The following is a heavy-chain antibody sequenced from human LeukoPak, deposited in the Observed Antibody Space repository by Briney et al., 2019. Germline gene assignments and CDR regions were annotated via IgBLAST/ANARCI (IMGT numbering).Heavy chain of an antibody. V-gene: IGHV3-48*01. CDR2: ISSGSSGI. Sequence: GGSLRLSCAASGFTFRSYSMNWVRQAPGKGLEGISYISSGSSGIYYADSVKGRFTISRDNAKNSLYLQMNSLRAEDTAVYYCASSYGSGSYDYWGQGTLVTVSS. D-gene: IGHD3-10*01. CDR1: GFTFRSYS. CDR3: ASSYGSGSYDY. J-gene: IGHJ4*02.